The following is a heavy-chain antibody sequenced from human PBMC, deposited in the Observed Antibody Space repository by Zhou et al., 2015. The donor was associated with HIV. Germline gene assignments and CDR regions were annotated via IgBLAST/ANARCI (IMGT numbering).Heavy chain of an antibody. D-gene: IGHD1-26*01. V-gene: IGHV1-69*06. Sequence: QVQLVQSGAEVKKPGSSVKVSCKASGGTFSSYAISWVRQAPGQGLEWMGGIIPIFGTANYAQKFQGRVTITADKSTSTAYMELSSLRSEDTAVYYCAAPARYSGSYYVVYYYYGMDVWGQGTTVTVSS. CDR1: GGTFSSYA. J-gene: IGHJ6*02. CDR2: IIPIFGTA. CDR3: AAPARYSGSYYVVYYYYGMDV.